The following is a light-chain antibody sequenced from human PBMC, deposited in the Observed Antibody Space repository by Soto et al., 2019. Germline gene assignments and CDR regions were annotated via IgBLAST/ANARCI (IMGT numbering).Light chain of an antibody. CDR3: QSYDSRLSGSV. Sequence: QSVLTQPPSVSGAPGQRVTIPCTGSSSNIGAPYDVHWYQQLPGTAPKLLIYGNNNRPSGVPDRFSGSKSGTSASLAITGLQAEDEADYYCQSYDSRLSGSVFGGGTKVTVL. J-gene: IGLJ3*02. CDR2: GNN. V-gene: IGLV1-40*01. CDR1: SSNIGAPYD.